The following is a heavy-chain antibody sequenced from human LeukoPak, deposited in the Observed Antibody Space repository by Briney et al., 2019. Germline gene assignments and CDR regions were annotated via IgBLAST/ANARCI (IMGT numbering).Heavy chain of an antibody. CDR2: IYSTGST. V-gene: IGHV4-59*08. J-gene: IGHJ3*02. D-gene: IGHD6-13*01. CDR3: ARAGYSSSWYSVDAFDI. CDR1: GGSISRYY. Sequence: PSETLSLTCTVSGGSISRYYWSWIRQPPGKGLEWIGYIYSTGSTNSNPSLKSRVTVSVDTSRNQFSLRLTSVTAADTAVYYCARAGYSSSWYSVDAFDIWGQGTMVTVSS.